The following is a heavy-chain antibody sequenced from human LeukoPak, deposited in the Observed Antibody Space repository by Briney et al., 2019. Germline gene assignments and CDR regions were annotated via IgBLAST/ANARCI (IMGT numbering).Heavy chain of an antibody. CDR1: GGSFSGYY. J-gene: IGHJ6*03. CDR2: INHSGST. D-gene: IGHD3-22*01. V-gene: IGHV4-34*01. Sequence: SETLSLTCAVYGGSFSGYYWSWIRQPPGKGLEWIGEINHSGSTNYNPSLKSRFTISVDTSKNQFSLKLSSVTAADTAVYYCARGDTYYYDSSGYYFEYYYYYMDVWGKGTTVTVSS. CDR3: ARGDTYYYDSSGYYFEYYYYYMDV.